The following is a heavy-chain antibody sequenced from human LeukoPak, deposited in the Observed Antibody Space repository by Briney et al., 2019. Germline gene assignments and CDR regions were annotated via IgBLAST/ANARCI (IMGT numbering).Heavy chain of an antibody. CDR2: ISYDGSNK. D-gene: IGHD4/OR15-4a*01. CDR3: AKGGATAWFDP. V-gene: IGHV3-30-3*01. Sequence: GRSLRLSCAASGFTFSSYAMHWVRQAPGRGLEWVAVISYDGSNKYYADSVKGRFTISRDNSKNTLYLQMNSLRAEDTAVYYCAKGGATAWFDPWGQGTLVTVSS. CDR1: GFTFSSYA. J-gene: IGHJ5*02.